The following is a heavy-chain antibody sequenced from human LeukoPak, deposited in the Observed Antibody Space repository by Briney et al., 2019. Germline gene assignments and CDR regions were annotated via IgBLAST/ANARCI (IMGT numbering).Heavy chain of an antibody. CDR1: GFTVSSNY. V-gene: IGHV3-66*01. D-gene: IGHD4-17*01. J-gene: IGHJ4*02. Sequence: GGSLRLSCAASGFTVSSNYMSWVRQAPGKGLEWVSVIYSGGSTYYADSVKGRFTISRDNSKNTLYLQMNSLRAEDTAVYYCARVNGDYRYYFDYWGQGTLVTVSS. CDR2: IYSGGST. CDR3: ARVNGDYRYYFDY.